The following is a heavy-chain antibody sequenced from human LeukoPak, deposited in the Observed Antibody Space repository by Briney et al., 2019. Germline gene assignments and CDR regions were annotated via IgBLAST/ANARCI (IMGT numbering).Heavy chain of an antibody. Sequence: SLTLSCTASGFTFGDYAMSWVRQAPGKGLEWVGFIRSKAYGGTTEYAASVKGRFTISRDDSKSIAYLQMNSLKTEDTAVYYCTRGYCSSTSCWYLDYWGQGTLVTVSS. CDR2: IRSKAYGGTT. J-gene: IGHJ4*02. V-gene: IGHV3-49*04. D-gene: IGHD2-2*01. CDR1: GFTFGDYA. CDR3: TRGYCSSTSCWYLDY.